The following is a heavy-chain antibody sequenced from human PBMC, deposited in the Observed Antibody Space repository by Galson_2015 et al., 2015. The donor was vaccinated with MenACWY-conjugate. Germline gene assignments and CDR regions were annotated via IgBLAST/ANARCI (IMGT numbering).Heavy chain of an antibody. D-gene: IGHD5-18*01. CDR3: ARVGTWIHQYFYYMDF. CDR1: GFTFTGYD. V-gene: IGHV3-48*03. J-gene: IGHJ6*03. CDR2: ISKSGSTI. Sequence: SLRLSCAASGFTFTGYDFNWVRQAPGKGLEWLSYISKSGSTIYSADSVKGRFTISRDNIKKSLFLEMNSLRAGDTGVYYCARVGTWIHQYFYYMDFWVKGTTVTVSS.